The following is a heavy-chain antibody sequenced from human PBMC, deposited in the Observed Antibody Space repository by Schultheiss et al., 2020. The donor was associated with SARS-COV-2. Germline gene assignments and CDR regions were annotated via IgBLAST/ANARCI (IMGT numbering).Heavy chain of an antibody. J-gene: IGHJ4*02. CDR2: INHSGST. CDR3: TRGLGVADY. Sequence: SETLSLTCAVYGGSFSVYYWTWIRQPPGKGLEWIGEINHSGSTNYNPSLKSRVTISVDTSKNHFSLKLTSVTAADTAVYYCTRGLGVADYWGQGTLSPSPQ. V-gene: IGHV4-34*01. D-gene: IGHD1-26*01. CDR1: GGSFSVYY.